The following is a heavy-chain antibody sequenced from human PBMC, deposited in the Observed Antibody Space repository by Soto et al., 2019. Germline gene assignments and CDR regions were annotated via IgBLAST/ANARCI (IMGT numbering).Heavy chain of an antibody. J-gene: IGHJ4*02. CDR3: ARAPFSGSYYRSFDY. Sequence: SETLSLTCTVSGGSISSYYWSWIRRPPGKGLEWIGYIYYSGSTNYNPSLKSRVTISVDTSKNQFSLKLSSVTAADTAVYYCARAPFSGSYYRSFDYWGQGTLVTVSS. D-gene: IGHD1-26*01. V-gene: IGHV4-59*01. CDR2: IYYSGST. CDR1: GGSISSYY.